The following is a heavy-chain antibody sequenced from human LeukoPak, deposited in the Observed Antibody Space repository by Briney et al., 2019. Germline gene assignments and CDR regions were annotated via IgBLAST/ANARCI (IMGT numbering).Heavy chain of an antibody. V-gene: IGHV3-20*04. CDR2: INWNGGST. CDR1: GFTFDDYG. CDR3: ASSDSSGAFDI. J-gene: IGHJ3*02. Sequence: PGGSLRLSXAASGFTFDDYGMSWVRQAPGKVMEWVSGINWNGGSTGYADSVKGRFTISRDNAKNSLYLQMNSLRAEDTALYYCASSDSSGAFDIWGQGTMVTVSS. D-gene: IGHD3-22*01.